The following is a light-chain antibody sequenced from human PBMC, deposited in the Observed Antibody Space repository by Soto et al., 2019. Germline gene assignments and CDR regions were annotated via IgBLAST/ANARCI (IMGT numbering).Light chain of an antibody. CDR2: DAS. CDR1: QSISNN. CDR3: QQYNKWPLYT. Sequence: EIVMTQSPATLSVYPGERASLSCRASQSISNNLAWYQQRPGQAPRLLIYDASTRATGIPARFSGSGSGTQFTLTISGLQSEDFAVYFCQQYNKWPLYTFGQGTKLEIK. J-gene: IGKJ2*01. V-gene: IGKV3-15*01.